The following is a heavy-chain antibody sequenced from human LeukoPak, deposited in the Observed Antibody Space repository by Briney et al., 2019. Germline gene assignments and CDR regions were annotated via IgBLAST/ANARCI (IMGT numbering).Heavy chain of an antibody. Sequence: QPGRSLRLSCAASGFTFSSYAMHWVRQAPGKGLEWVAVISYDGSNKYYADSVKGRFTISRDNSKNTLYLQMNSLRAEDTAVYYCARTQRQSTTPAAIGYWGQGTLVTVSS. J-gene: IGHJ4*02. CDR2: ISYDGSNK. V-gene: IGHV3-30*14. CDR3: ARTQRQSTTPAAIGY. D-gene: IGHD2-2*02. CDR1: GFTFSSYA.